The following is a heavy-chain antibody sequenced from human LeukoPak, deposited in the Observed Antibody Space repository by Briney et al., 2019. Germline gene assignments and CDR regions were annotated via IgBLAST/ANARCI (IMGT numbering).Heavy chain of an antibody. J-gene: IGHJ4*02. CDR2: IWRSDHT. D-gene: IGHD2-2*01. CDR1: GGSISSSDW. Sequence: SETLSLTCAVSGGSISSSDWWSWVRQPPGRGLEWIGYIWRSDHTNYNPSLKSRVTTSLDKSKNQFSLKLSSVTAADTAVYYCARDPHCSSINCPFDFWGQETLVIVSS. CDR3: ARDPHCSSINCPFDF. V-gene: IGHV4-4*02.